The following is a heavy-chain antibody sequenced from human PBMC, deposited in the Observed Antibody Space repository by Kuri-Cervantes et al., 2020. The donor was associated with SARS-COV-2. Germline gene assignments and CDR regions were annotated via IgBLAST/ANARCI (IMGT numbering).Heavy chain of an antibody. CDR1: GGSISGHY. D-gene: IGHD3-10*01. V-gene: IGHV4-59*11. J-gene: IGHJ4*02. CDR2: IYNSGST. CDR3: ARDRGVVNPEFVY. Sequence: SETLSLTCTVSGGSISGHYWSWIRQPPGKGLEWIGYIYNSGSTNYNPSLKSRVTISVDTSKYQFSLKLTSVTAADTAIYYCARDRGVVNPEFVYWGQGTLVTVSS.